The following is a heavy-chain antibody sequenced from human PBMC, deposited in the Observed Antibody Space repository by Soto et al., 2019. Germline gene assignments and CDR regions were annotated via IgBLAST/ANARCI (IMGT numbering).Heavy chain of an antibody. D-gene: IGHD3-22*01. CDR1: GGSISSYY. V-gene: IGHV4-59*01. J-gene: IGHJ4*02. CDR2: IYFRGTT. CDR3: ARMNYYDTSGYPLAY. Sequence: SETLSLTCTVSGGSISSYYWSWIRQPPGKGLEWIGYIYFRGTTNYNPSLKSRVTMSADTSKNQFSLKLNSVTAADTAVYYCARMNYYDTSGYPLAYWGQGMMVTVSS.